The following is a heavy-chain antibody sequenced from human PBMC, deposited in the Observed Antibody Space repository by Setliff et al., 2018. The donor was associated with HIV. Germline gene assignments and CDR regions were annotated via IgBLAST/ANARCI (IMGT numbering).Heavy chain of an antibody. CDR2: IYYSGST. CDR3: ARYSPRGYTLTGPY. Sequence: SETLSLTCTVSGGPVSSGSYYWSWIRQPPGKGLEWIDYIYYSGSTKHNPSLKSRVTISLDTSKNQFSLKLTSVTAADTAVYYCARYSPRGYTLTGPYWGQGTLVTVS. CDR1: GGPVSSGSYY. D-gene: IGHD6-25*01. V-gene: IGHV4-61*01. J-gene: IGHJ4*02.